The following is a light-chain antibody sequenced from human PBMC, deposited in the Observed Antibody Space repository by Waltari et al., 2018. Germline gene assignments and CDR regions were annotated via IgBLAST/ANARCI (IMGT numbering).Light chain of an antibody. CDR3: QHYVRLPAT. CDR1: PSVGRT. J-gene: IGKJ1*01. CDR2: GAS. V-gene: IGKV3-20*01. Sequence: EIVLTQSPGTLSLSPGDRATLSCRASPSVGRTLAWYQQKPGQAPRLLIYGASSRATDIPDRFSGSGSGTDFSLTINRLEPEDFAVYFCQHYVRLPATFGQGTKVEIK.